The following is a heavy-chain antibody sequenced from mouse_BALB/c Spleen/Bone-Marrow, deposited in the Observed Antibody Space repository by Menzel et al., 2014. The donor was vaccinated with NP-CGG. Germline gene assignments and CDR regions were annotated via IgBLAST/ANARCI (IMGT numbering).Heavy chain of an antibody. CDR1: GYTFTSYW. Sequence: DLVKPGASVKLSCKASGYTFTSYWINWIKRRPGQGLEWIGRIAPGSGSTYYNEMFKGKATLTVDTSSSTAYIQLSSLSSEDSAVYFCARGYGNSAWFAYWGQGTLVTVSA. CDR2: IAPGSGST. J-gene: IGHJ3*01. V-gene: IGHV1S41*01. CDR3: ARGYGNSAWFAY. D-gene: IGHD2-10*02.